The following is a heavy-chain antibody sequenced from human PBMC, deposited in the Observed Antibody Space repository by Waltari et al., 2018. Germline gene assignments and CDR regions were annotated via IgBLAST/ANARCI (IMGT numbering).Heavy chain of an antibody. CDR1: GGSFSGYY. J-gene: IGHJ5*02. CDR2: INHSGST. V-gene: IGHV4-34*01. D-gene: IGHD3-3*01. Sequence: QVQLQQWGAGLLKPSETLSLTCAVYGGSFSGYYWSWIRQPPGKGLEWIGEINHSGSTNNNPSLKSRFTISVDTSKNQFSLKLSSVTAADTAVYYCATSGYQNNWFDPWGQGTLVTVSS. CDR3: ATSGYQNNWFDP.